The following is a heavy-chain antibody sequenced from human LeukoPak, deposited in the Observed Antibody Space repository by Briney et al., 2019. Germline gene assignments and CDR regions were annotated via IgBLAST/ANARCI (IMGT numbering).Heavy chain of an antibody. V-gene: IGHV3-20*04. CDR1: GFTFDDYG. CDR2: INWNGGST. CDR3: ARFKVWLPYDY. D-gene: IGHD3-16*01. Sequence: GGPLRLSCAASGFTFDDYGMSWVRQAPGKGLEWVSGINWNGGSTGYADSVKGRFTISRDNAKNSLHLQMNSLRAEDTALYYCARFKVWLPYDYWGQGTLVTVSS. J-gene: IGHJ4*02.